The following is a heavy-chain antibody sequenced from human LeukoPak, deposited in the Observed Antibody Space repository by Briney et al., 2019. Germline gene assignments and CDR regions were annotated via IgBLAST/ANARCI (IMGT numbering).Heavy chain of an antibody. CDR1: GYTFTSYG. CDR3: ARRYDILTGYPGAFDI. V-gene: IGHV1-18*01. D-gene: IGHD3-9*01. CDR2: ISAYNGNT. Sequence: ASVKVSCKASGYTFTSYGISWVRQAPGQGLEWMGWISAYNGNTNYAQKLQGRVTMTTDTSTSTAYMELRSLRSDDTAVYYCARRYDILTGYPGAFDIWGQGTMVTVSS. J-gene: IGHJ3*02.